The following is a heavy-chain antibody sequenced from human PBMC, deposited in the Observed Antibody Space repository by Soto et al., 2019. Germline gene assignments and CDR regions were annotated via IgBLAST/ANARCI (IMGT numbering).Heavy chain of an antibody. J-gene: IGHJ3*02. CDR1: EFTFSSYG. CDR3: AKEGVGATRAFDI. V-gene: IGHV3-30*18. CDR2: ISYDGTKK. D-gene: IGHD1-26*01. Sequence: GGSLRLSCEASEFTFSSYGMHWVRQAPGKGPEWVTMISYDGTKKYYADSVKGRFTISRDNSKNTLYLQMNNLRTEDTAVYYCAKEGVGATRAFDIWGPGTMVTVSS.